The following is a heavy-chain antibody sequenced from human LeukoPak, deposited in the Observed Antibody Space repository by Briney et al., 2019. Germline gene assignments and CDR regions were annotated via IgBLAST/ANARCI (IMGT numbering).Heavy chain of an antibody. D-gene: IGHD2-21*01. V-gene: IGHV3-30*02. CDR3: ANAYCGGDCYFLWY. CDR1: GFTFSSYG. CDR2: IRYDGSNK. J-gene: IGHJ4*02. Sequence: GGSLRLSCAAPGFTFSSYGMHWVRQAPGKGLEWVAFIRYDGSNKYYADSVKGRFTISRDNSKNTLYLQMNSLRAEDTAVYYCANAYCGGDCYFLWYWGQGTLVTVSS.